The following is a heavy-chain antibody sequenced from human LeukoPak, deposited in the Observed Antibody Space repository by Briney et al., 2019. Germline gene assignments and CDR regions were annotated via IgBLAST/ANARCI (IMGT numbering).Heavy chain of an antibody. CDR2: INPSGGST. CDR1: GYIFTGYF. Sequence: ASVKVSCKASGYIFTGYFMHWVRQAPGQGLEWMGLINPSGGSTRYAQKFQGRVTMTRDMSTSTVYMELSSLRSEDTAVYYCARDRTGQQLISRKDYYYMDVWGKGTTVTISS. D-gene: IGHD4-11*01. V-gene: IGHV1-46*01. CDR3: ARDRTGQQLISRKDYYYMDV. J-gene: IGHJ6*03.